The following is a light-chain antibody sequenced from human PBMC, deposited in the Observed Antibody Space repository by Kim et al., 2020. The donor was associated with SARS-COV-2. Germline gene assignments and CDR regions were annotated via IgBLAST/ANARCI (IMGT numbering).Light chain of an antibody. Sequence: SSELTQDPAVSVALGQTVRITCQGDSLRSYYASWYQQKPGQAPVLVIYGKNNRPSGIPDRFSGSISGNTASLTITGAQAEDEADYYCNSRDSSGNHYVF. V-gene: IGLV3-19*01. J-gene: IGLJ1*01. CDR1: SLRSYY. CDR2: GKN. CDR3: NSRDSSGNHYV.